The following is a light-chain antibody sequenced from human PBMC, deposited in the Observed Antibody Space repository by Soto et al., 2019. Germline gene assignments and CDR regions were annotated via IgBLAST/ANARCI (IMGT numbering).Light chain of an antibody. CDR2: GSS. J-gene: IGLJ3*02. CDR1: NSNIGLNS. V-gene: IGLV1-44*01. CDR3: SSWDDRLNGWV. Sequence: QSVLTQPPSASGTPGQRVTISCSGTNSNIGLNSVNWYQQVPGTAPKLLVYGSSQRPSGVPDRFSGSKPDTSASLAITGLQSEDEADYYCSSWDDRLNGWVFGGGTKLTVL.